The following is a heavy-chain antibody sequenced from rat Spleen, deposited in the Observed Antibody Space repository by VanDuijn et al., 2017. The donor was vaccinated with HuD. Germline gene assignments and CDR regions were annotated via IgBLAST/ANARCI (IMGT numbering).Heavy chain of an antibody. J-gene: IGHJ4*01. CDR3: ARLGYDGSYYRYVMDA. V-gene: IGHV5-22*01. CDR2: ISYEGSST. Sequence: EVQLVESGGGLVQPGRSLKLSCAASGFTFSDYYMAWVRQAPKKGLEWVASISYEGSSTYYGDSVKGRFTISRDNAKSTLYLQMNSLRSEDTATYYWARLGYDGSYYRYVMDAWGQGASVTVSS. CDR1: GFTFSDYY. D-gene: IGHD1-12*02.